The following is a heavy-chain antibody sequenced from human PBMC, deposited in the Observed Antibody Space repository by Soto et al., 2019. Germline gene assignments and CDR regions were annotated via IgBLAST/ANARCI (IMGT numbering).Heavy chain of an antibody. V-gene: IGHV3-23*01. J-gene: IGHJ4*02. D-gene: IGHD2-15*01. Sequence: EVQVLDSGGGLVQPGGSLRLSCATSGFTFSTYAMSRVRQAPGKGLEWVSAISGSGGTTYYADSVKGRFTISRDNSKNTQHLQMNSLRAEDTAVYYCAKGYRYCSGCTCYHKYFDHWGQGTLVTVSS. CDR2: ISGSGGTT. CDR1: GFTFSTYA. CDR3: AKGYRYCSGCTCYHKYFDH.